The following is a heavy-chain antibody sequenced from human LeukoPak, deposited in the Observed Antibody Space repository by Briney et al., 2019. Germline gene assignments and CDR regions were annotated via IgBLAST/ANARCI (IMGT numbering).Heavy chain of an antibody. CDR2: IYYSGST. CDR1: GGSISSGGYY. D-gene: IGHD6-13*01. CDR3: ARVASSSWYSGIDY. V-gene: IGHV4-31*03. J-gene: IGHJ4*02. Sequence: PSETLSLTCTVSGGSISSGGYYWSWIRQHPGKGLEWIGYIYYSGSTYYNPSLKSRVTISVDTSKNQFSLELSSVTAADTAVYYCARVASSSWYSGIDYWGQGTLVTVSS.